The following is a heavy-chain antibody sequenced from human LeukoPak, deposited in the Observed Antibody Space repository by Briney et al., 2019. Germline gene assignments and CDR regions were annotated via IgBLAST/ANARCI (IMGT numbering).Heavy chain of an antibody. V-gene: IGHV5-51*01. CDR2: IYPGDAET. CDR1: GYSFTSYW. J-gene: IGHJ4*02. CDR3: ARPTREGLFDY. Sequence: GESLKISFKGSGYSFTSYWIGLVRQMPGKGLEWMGIIYPGDAETRYSPSFQGQVTISADNSISTAYLQWRSLKASDTAMYYCARPTREGLFDYWGQGTLVTVSS. D-gene: IGHD5-24*01.